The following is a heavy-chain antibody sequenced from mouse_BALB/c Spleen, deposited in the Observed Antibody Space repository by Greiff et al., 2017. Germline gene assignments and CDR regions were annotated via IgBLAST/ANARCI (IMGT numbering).Heavy chain of an antibody. CDR3: TRSTARDYAMDY. J-gene: IGHJ4*01. CDR1: GFTFSSYA. CDR2: ISSGGSYT. D-gene: IGHD1-2*01. Sequence: EVQGVESGGGLVKPGGSLKLSCAASGFTFSSYAMSWVRQSPEKRLEWVAEISSGGSYTYYPDTVTGRFTISRDNAKNTLYLEMSSLRSEDTAMYYCTRSTARDYAMDYWGQGTSVTVSS. V-gene: IGHV5-9-4*01.